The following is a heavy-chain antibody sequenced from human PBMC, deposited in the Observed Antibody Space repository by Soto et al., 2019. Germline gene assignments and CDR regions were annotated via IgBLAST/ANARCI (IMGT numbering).Heavy chain of an antibody. CDR1: GFTFSSYA. CDR3: AKFRSPYYYDSSGYYFDFDY. CDR2: ISGSGGST. Sequence: GGSLRLSCAASGFTFSSYAMSWVRQAPGKGLEWVSAISGSGGSTYYADSVKGRFTISRDNSKNTLYLQMNSLRAEDTAVYYCAKFRSPYYYDSSGYYFDFDYWGQGTLVTVSS. D-gene: IGHD3-22*01. J-gene: IGHJ4*02. V-gene: IGHV3-23*01.